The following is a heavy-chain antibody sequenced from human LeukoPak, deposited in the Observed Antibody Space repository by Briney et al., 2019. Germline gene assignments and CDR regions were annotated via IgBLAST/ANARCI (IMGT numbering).Heavy chain of an antibody. D-gene: IGHD3-16*01. V-gene: IGHV1-69*13. CDR3: ARKGGIGGRYYFDY. CDR2: IIPIFGTA. J-gene: IGHJ4*02. CDR1: GGTFSSYA. Sequence: ASVKVSCKASGGTFSSYAISWVRQAPGQGLEWMGGIIPIFGTANYAQKFQGRVTITADESTSTAYMELSSLRSEDTAVYYCARKGGIGGRYYFDYWGQGTLVTVSS.